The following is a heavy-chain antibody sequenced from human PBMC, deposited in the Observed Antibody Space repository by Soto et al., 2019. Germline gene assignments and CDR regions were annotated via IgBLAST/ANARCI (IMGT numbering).Heavy chain of an antibody. D-gene: IGHD7-27*01. CDR2: IHSGGST. J-gene: IGHJ3*01. CDR3: ARGGNWALLV. V-gene: IGHV3-53*01. CDR1: GFNVSDHY. Sequence: VQLVESGGGLIQPGGSLRISCAGSGFNVSDHYISWVRQAPGKGLEWLGSIHSGGSTYYEDYVKDRFTISRDDSRNTLYLEMNRLRGEDTAVYYCARGGNWALLVWGQGTMVTVSS.